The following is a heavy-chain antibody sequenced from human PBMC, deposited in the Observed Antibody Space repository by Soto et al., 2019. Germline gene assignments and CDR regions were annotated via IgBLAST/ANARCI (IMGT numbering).Heavy chain of an antibody. J-gene: IGHJ4*02. Sequence: GESLKISCAASGFTFSSYWMSWVRQAPGKGLEWVANIKQDGSEKYYVDSVKGRFTISRDNAKNSLYLQMNSLRAEDTAVYYCARDGVGAAQPFDYWGQGTLVTVSS. CDR3: ARDGVGAAQPFDY. D-gene: IGHD6-13*01. CDR1: GFTFSSYW. CDR2: IKQDGSEK. V-gene: IGHV3-7*01.